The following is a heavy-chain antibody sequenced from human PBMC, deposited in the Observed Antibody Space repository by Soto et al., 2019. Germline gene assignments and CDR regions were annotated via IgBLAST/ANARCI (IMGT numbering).Heavy chain of an antibody. D-gene: IGHD2-15*01. CDR2: AAYSGGT. CDR3: AKVVVGATSHSDFDS. V-gene: IGHV4-39*01. Sequence: SETLSLTCTVSGCSIANNNYFWGWIRQPPGKGLEWIWSAAYSGGTYKNPSLKSRLTISVDTSKNQFSLKLTSVTAADTAVYYCAKVVVGATSHSDFDSWGQGTLVTVSS. J-gene: IGHJ4*02. CDR1: GCSIANNNYF.